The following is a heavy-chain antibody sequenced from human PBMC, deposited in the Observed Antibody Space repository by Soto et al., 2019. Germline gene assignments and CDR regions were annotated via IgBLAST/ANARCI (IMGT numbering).Heavy chain of an antibody. CDR2: IYPGDSDT. CDR1: GYSFTSYW. Sequence: PGESLKISCKGSGYSFTSYWIGWGRQMPGKGVEWMGIIYPGDSDTRYSPSFQGQVTISADKYISTAYLQWSSVKDSDTAMYYCVRHKPVEDTGSEDYYSGMDVWGQGTTVPVSS. V-gene: IGHV5-51*01. D-gene: IGHD6-19*01. CDR3: VRHKPVEDTGSEDYYSGMDV. J-gene: IGHJ6*02.